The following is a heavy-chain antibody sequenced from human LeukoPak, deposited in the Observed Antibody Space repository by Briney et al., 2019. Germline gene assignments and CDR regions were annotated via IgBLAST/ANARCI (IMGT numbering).Heavy chain of an antibody. J-gene: IGHJ4*02. CDR2: INPNSGGT. CDR1: GGTFSSYT. Sequence: GASVKVSCKASGGTFSSYTISWVRQAPGQGLEWMGWINPNSGGTNYAQKFQGRVTMTWDTSISTAYMELSSLRSDDMAFYYCARDGQAVAGIPFDYWGQGTLVTVSS. CDR3: ARDGQAVAGIPFDY. V-gene: IGHV1-2*02. D-gene: IGHD6-19*01.